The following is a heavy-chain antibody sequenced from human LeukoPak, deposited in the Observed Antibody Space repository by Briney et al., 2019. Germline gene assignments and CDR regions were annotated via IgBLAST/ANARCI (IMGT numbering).Heavy chain of an antibody. CDR2: IIPIFGTA. CDR1: GYTFSSYA. Sequence: SVKVSCKASGYTFSSYAISWVRQAPGQGLEWMGGIIPIFGTANYAQKFQGRVTITTDESTSTAYMELSSLRSEDTAVYYCARGRFGELFSDYYYYYYMDVWGKGTTVTVSS. D-gene: IGHD3-10*01. CDR3: ARGRFGELFSDYYYYYYMDV. J-gene: IGHJ6*03. V-gene: IGHV1-69*05.